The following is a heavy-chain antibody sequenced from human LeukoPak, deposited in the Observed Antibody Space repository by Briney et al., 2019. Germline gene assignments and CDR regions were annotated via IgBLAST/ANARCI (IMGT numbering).Heavy chain of an antibody. V-gene: IGHV1-58*02. J-gene: IGHJ3*02. D-gene: IGHD5-12*01. CDR2: IVVGSGNT. CDR3: AADPPDNIVATINDAFDI. Sequence: SVKVSRKASGFTFTSSAMQWVRQARGQRLEWIGWIVVGSGNTNYAQKFQERVTITRDMSTSTAYMELSSLRSEDTAVYYCAADPPDNIVATINDAFDIWGQGTMVTVSS. CDR1: GFTFTSSA.